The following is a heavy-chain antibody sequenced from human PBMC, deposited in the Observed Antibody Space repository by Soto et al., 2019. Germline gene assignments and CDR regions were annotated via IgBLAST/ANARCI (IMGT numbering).Heavy chain of an antibody. Sequence: GSLRLSCAASGFTFSSYAMSWVRQAPGKGLEWVSTIIDSGTTTYYADSVKGRFTISRDNSKNMQYLQMNSLRAEDTAVYYCAPGADRTKVRLGWGQGTLVTVSS. V-gene: IGHV3-23*01. CDR3: APGADRTKVRLG. D-gene: IGHD1-7*01. CDR2: IIDSGTTT. J-gene: IGHJ4*02. CDR1: GFTFSSYA.